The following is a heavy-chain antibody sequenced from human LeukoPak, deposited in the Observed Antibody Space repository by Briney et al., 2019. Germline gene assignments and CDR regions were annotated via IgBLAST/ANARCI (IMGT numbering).Heavy chain of an antibody. CDR2: IIPIFGTA. CDR3: ARDPGPAMANRDYSYSYMDV. V-gene: IGHV1-69*05. J-gene: IGHJ6*03. D-gene: IGHD5-18*01. CDR1: VHTFSSYS. Sequence: SVKVSCKASVHTFSSYSISWVRHAPAQGLECVVEIIPIFGTANYAQKFHGRVTITTDESTSTAYIELTSLRSEDTAVYYWARDPGPAMANRDYSYSYMDVWGKGTTVTVSS.